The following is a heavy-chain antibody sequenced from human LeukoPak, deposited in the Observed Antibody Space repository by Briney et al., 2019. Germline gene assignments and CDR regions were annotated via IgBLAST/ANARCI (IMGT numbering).Heavy chain of an antibody. CDR3: AKDMYNYDSPYFDY. CDR2: ILGDGTFT. V-gene: IGHV3-23*01. Sequence: HPGGSLRLSCAASGVSITTYAMSWVRQAPGKELEWVSRILGDGTFTYYSDSVKGRFTISRDSSTNTLHLQMNSLRAEDTAVYFCAKDMYNYDSPYFDYWGQGTLVTVSS. J-gene: IGHJ4*02. CDR1: GVSITTYA. D-gene: IGHD3-22*01.